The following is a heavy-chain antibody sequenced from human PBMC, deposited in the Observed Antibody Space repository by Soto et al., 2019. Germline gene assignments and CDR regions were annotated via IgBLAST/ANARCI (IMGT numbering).Heavy chain of an antibody. J-gene: IGHJ4*02. D-gene: IGHD3-22*01. CDR3: ARDRYYYDSSGYTNFVY. V-gene: IGHV3-30-3*01. CDR2: ISYDGSNK. Sequence: PGGSLRLSCAASGFTFSSYAMHWVRQAPGKGLEWVAVISYDGSNKYYADSVKGRFTISRDNSKNTLYLQMNSLRAEDTAVYYCARDRYYYDSSGYTNFVYWGQGT. CDR1: GFTFSSYA.